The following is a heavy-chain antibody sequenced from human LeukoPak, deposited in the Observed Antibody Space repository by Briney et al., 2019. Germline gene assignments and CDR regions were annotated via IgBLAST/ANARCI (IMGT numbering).Heavy chain of an antibody. D-gene: IGHD3-10*01. CDR3: ARVQYYGSGSYHSLYYFDY. Sequence: SVKVSCKASGYTFTSYGISWVRQAPGQGLEWMGGIIPIFGTANYAQKFQGRVTITTDESTSTAYMELSSLRSEDTAVYYCARVQYYGSGSYHSLYYFDYWGQGTLVTVSS. V-gene: IGHV1-69*05. J-gene: IGHJ4*02. CDR1: GYTFTSYG. CDR2: IIPIFGTA.